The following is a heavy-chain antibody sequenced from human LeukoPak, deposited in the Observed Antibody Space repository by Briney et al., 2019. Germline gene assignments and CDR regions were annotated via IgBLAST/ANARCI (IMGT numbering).Heavy chain of an antibody. D-gene: IGHD5-18*01. J-gene: IGHJ4*02. CDR1: GGSISSYY. CDR2: IYTSGNT. CDR3: ARSGYHDGYSYGLFDH. Sequence: PSETLSLTCTVSGGSISSYYWSWIRQPAGKGLEWIGRIYTSGNTNYNPSLKSRVTISIDTSKNQFSLRLTSVTAADTAVYYCARSGYHDGYSYGLFDHWGQGTLVTVSS. V-gene: IGHV4-4*07.